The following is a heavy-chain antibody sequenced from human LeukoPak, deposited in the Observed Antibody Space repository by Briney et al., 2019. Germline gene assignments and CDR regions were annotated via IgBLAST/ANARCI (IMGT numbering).Heavy chain of an antibody. V-gene: IGHV3-7*01. CDR3: ARDPVEWELLLDY. J-gene: IGHJ4*02. Sequence: TGGSLRLSCAASGFTFSSYWMSWVRQAPGKGLEWVANIKQDGSEKYYADSAKGRFTISRDNARNSVYLQMNSLRVEDTAVYYCARDPVEWELLLDYWGQGTLVTVSS. D-gene: IGHD1-26*01. CDR2: IKQDGSEK. CDR1: GFTFSSYW.